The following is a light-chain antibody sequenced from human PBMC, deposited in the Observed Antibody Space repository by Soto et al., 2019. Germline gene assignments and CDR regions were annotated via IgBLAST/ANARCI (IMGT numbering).Light chain of an antibody. Sequence: QSALTQPASVSGSPGRSITISCTGTSSDVGGYNYVSWYQQHPGKAPKLMIYDVSNRPSGVSNRFSGSKSGNTASLTISGLQAEDEAEYYCSSYTSSSTYVVFGGGTKLTVL. CDR1: SSDVGGYNY. V-gene: IGLV2-14*01. J-gene: IGLJ2*01. CDR3: SSYTSSSTYVV. CDR2: DVS.